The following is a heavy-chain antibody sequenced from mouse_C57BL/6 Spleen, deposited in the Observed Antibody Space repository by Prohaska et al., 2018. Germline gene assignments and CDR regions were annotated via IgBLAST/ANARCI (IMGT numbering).Heavy chain of an antibody. V-gene: IGHV1-64*01. CDR2: IHPNSGST. J-gene: IGHJ1*03. CDR1: GYTFTSYW. Sequence: QVQLQQPGAELVKPGASVKLSCKASGYTFTSYWMHWVKQRPGQGLEWIGMIHPNSGSTNYNQKFKGKAILTADKSSSTAYMELRSLTSEDSAVYYCTRHYGNPNWYFDVWGTGTTVTVSS. D-gene: IGHD2-1*01. CDR3: TRHYGNPNWYFDV.